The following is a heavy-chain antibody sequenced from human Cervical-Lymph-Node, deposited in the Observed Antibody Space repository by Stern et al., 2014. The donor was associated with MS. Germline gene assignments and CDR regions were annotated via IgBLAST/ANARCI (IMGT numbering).Heavy chain of an antibody. Sequence: VQLVESGAEVKKPGASVKVSCKASGYTFTSYDINWVRKATGQGLEWMGWMNPNSGNTGYEQKFPGRVTLTRNTTISTAYMELSSLRSEDTAVYYCARAIAAAGTYYFDYWGQGTLVTVSS. CDR3: ARAIAAAGTYYFDY. D-gene: IGHD6-13*01. CDR2: MNPNSGNT. CDR1: GYTFTSYD. V-gene: IGHV1-8*01. J-gene: IGHJ4*02.